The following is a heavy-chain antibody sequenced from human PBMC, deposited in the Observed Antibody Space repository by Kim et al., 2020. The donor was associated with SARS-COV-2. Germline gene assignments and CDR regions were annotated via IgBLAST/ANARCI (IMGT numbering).Heavy chain of an antibody. D-gene: IGHD3-3*01. CDR1: GGSVSSGSYF. CDR2: IYYSGNT. CDR3: ARAPNDFWSGYPYYFDY. Sequence: SETLSLTCTVSGGSVSSGSYFWSWIRQPKGKGLEWIGYIYYSGNTNYNPSLKSRFTMSVDTSKNQFSLKLRSVTAADTAVYYCARAPNDFWSGYPYYFDYWGQGTLVTVSS. J-gene: IGHJ4*02. V-gene: IGHV4-61*01.